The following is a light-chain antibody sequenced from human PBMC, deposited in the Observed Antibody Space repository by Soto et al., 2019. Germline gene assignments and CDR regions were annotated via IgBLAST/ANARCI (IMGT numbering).Light chain of an antibody. Sequence: DIQLTQSPSSLSASVGDRVTITCRASQSISTYLHWYQQKPGKAPNLLIYAASTLQSGVPSRFSGSGSGTDFTLTISSLQPEDFATYFCQHGYSTPLTFGGGTKVDI. V-gene: IGKV1-39*01. J-gene: IGKJ4*01. CDR3: QHGYSTPLT. CDR1: QSISTY. CDR2: AAS.